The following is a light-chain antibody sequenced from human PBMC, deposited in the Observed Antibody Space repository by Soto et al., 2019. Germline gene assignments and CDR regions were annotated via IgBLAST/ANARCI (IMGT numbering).Light chain of an antibody. V-gene: IGKV3-11*01. J-gene: IGKJ4*01. CDR1: QSVSSY. CDR2: DAS. CDR3: QQRSHWPPLT. Sequence: EIVLTQSPATLSLSPGERATLSCRASQSVSSYLAWYQQKPGQALRLLIYDASNRATGNPARFSGSGSGTDVTLTTSSLEHDDFAVYYCQQRSHWPPLTGAGGTKEHIK.